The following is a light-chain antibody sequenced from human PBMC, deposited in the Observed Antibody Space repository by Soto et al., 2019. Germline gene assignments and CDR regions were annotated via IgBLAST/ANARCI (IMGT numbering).Light chain of an antibody. CDR1: QSVSNSY. CDR2: GVS. CDR3: QQYDSPRA. V-gene: IGKV3-20*01. Sequence: EIVLTQSPGTLSLSPGERATLSCRASQSVSNSYLAWYQQKPGQAPRLLIYGVSSRATGIPDRFSGSGSGTDFTLTISRLEPEDFAVYYCQQYDSPRAFGQGTKVEIK. J-gene: IGKJ1*01.